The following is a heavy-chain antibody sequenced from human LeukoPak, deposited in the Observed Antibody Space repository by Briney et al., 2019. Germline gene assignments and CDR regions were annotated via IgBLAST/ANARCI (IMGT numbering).Heavy chain of an antibody. CDR3: AREGQQLGDY. D-gene: IGHD6-13*01. J-gene: IGHJ4*02. CDR1: GYSISSGFY. Sequence: SETLSLTCSVSGYSISSGFYWDWIRQSPSRGLEWLGRTYYRSKWYNDYAVSVKSRITINPDTSKNQFSLQLNSVTPEDTAVYYCAREGQQLGDYWGQGTLVTVSS. CDR2: TYYRSKWYN. V-gene: IGHV6-1*01.